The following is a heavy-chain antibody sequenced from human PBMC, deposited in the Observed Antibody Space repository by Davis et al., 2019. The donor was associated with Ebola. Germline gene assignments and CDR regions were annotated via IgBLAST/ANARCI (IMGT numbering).Heavy chain of an antibody. J-gene: IGHJ6*02. Sequence: GSLRLSCAVYGGSFSGYYWSWIRQPPGKGLEWIGEINHSGSTNYNPSLKSRVTISVDTSKNQFSLKLSSVTAADTAVYYCARAGLRYFDYYYYYGMDVWGQGTTVTVSS. CDR3: ARAGLRYFDYYYYYGMDV. CDR1: GGSFSGYY. CDR2: INHSGST. V-gene: IGHV4-34*01. D-gene: IGHD3-9*01.